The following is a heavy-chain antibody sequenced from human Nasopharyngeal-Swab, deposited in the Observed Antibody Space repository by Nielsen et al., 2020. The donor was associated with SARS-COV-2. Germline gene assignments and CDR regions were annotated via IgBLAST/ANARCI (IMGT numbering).Heavy chain of an antibody. CDR1: GYRFTSYW. J-gene: IGHJ4*02. Sequence: GESLKISCKGSGYRFTSYWIGWVRQMPEKGLEWMGIIYPGDSETRYSPSFQGQVTISADKSISTAYLQWSSLKASDTAVYYCARPLWSYADHFDYWGQGTLVTVSS. CDR2: IYPGDSET. D-gene: IGHD1-26*01. V-gene: IGHV5-51*01. CDR3: ARPLWSYADHFDY.